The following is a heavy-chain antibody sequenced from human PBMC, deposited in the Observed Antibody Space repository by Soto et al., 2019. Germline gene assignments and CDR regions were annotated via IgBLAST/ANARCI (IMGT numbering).Heavy chain of an antibody. CDR1: GYTFTGYY. V-gene: IGHV1-2*02. Sequence: AASVKVSCKASGYTFTGYYMHWVRQAPGQGLEWMGWINPNRGGTNYAQKFQGRVTMTRDTSISTAYMELSRLRSDDTAVYYCARLDDSSGYYFDYWGQGTLVTVSS. D-gene: IGHD3-22*01. CDR3: ARLDDSSGYYFDY. CDR2: INPNRGGT. J-gene: IGHJ4*02.